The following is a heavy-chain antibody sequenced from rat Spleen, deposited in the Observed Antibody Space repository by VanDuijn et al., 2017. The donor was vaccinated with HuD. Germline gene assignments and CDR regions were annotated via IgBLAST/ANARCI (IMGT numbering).Heavy chain of an antibody. Sequence: EVELVESDGGLVQPGRSLKLSCAASGFTFSDYYMAWVRQAPKKGLEWVASISYEGSSTYYGDSVKGRFTISRDNAKSTLYLQMNSLRSEDTATYYCARDMYTTDYYPFAYWGQGTLVTVSS. CDR3: ARDMYTTDYYPFAY. J-gene: IGHJ3*01. CDR2: ISYEGSST. D-gene: IGHD1-6*01. CDR1: GFTFSDYY. V-gene: IGHV5-22*01.